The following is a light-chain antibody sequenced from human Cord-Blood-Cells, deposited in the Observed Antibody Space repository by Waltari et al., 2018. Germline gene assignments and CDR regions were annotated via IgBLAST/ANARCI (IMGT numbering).Light chain of an antibody. V-gene: IGLV3-1*01. J-gene: IGLJ2*01. Sequence: SYELTQPPSVSVSPGQKASITCSADKMGDKYACWYQQKPGQSPVLVIYQDSKRPSGIPERFSGSNSGNTAALTISGTQAVDEADYYCQSWDSSTGVVFGGGTKLTVL. CDR1: KMGDKY. CDR3: QSWDSSTGVV. CDR2: QDS.